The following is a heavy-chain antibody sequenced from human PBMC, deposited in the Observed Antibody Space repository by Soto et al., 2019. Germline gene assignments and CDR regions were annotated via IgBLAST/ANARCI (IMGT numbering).Heavy chain of an antibody. J-gene: IGHJ4*02. V-gene: IGHV3-74*01. CDR3: ARATRVYCSGGSCELFDY. CDR1: GFTFSSYW. CDR2: INSDGSST. Sequence: GGSLRLSCAASGFTFSSYWMHWVRQAPGEGLVWVSRINSDGSSTSYADSVKGRFTISRDNAKNTLYLQMNSLRAEDTAVYYCARATRVYCSGGSCELFDYWGQGTLVTVSS. D-gene: IGHD2-15*01.